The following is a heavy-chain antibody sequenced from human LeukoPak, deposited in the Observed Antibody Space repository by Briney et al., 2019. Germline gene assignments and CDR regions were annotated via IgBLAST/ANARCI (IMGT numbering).Heavy chain of an antibody. CDR1: GYTFTNYV. J-gene: IGHJ5*02. Sequence: GASVKVSCKASGYTFTNYVITWVRQAPGQGLEWMGWISAYIGNTNYAQKLQGGVIMTTDTSTSTAYMELRSLRSDDTAVCYCARGRVTGTPGWFDPWGQGTLVTVSS. CDR3: ARGRVTGTPGWFDP. D-gene: IGHD1-20*01. V-gene: IGHV1-18*01. CDR2: ISAYIGNT.